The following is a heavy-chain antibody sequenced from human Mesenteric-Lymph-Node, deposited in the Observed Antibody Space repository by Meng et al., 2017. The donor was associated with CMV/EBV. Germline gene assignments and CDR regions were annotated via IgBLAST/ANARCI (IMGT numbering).Heavy chain of an antibody. CDR1: GYSISSGYY. CDR3: ARDLNSWYSYYYYGMDV. CDR2: IYHSGST. Sequence: SETLSLTCTVSGYSISSGYYWGWIRQPPGKGLEWIGSIYHSGSTYYNPSLKSRVTISVDTSKNQFSLKLSSVTAADTAVYFCARDLNSWYSYYYYGMDVWGQGTTVTVSS. J-gene: IGHJ6*02. D-gene: IGHD6-13*01. V-gene: IGHV4-38-2*02.